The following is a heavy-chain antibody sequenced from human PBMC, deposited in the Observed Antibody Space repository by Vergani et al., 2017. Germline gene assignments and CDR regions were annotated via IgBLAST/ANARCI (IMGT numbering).Heavy chain of an antibody. D-gene: IGHD3-10*01. CDR3: ARGGVRVRERGPSYFDY. J-gene: IGHJ4*02. CDR2: IIPIFGTA. Sequence: QVQLVQSGAEVKKPGSSVKVSCKASGGTFSSYAISWVRQAPGQGLEWMGGIIPIFGTANYAQKFQGRVTITADESTSTAYMELSSLRSEDMAVYYCARGGVRVRERGPSYFDYWGQGTLVTVSS. CDR1: GGTFSSYA. V-gene: IGHV1-69*01.